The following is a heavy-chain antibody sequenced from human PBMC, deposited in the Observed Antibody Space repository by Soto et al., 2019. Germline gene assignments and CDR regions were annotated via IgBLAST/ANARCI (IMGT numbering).Heavy chain of an antibody. V-gene: IGHV3-33*01. J-gene: IGHJ4*02. Sequence: QVQLVESGGGVVQPGRSLRLSCAASGFTFSDYGMHWVRQAPGKGLEWVAVIWFDGSIKYYADSVNGRFTISRDNSKNTLYIQINSLRAEDTAVYYCARASGSFAYWGQGTLVTVSS. CDR3: ARASGSFAY. CDR1: GFTFSDYG. CDR2: IWFDGSIK.